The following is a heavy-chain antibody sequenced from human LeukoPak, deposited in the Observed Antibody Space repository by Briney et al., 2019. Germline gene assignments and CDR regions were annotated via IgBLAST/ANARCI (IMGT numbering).Heavy chain of an antibody. CDR1: GYSFTSYW. Sequence: GESLKISCKGSGYSFTSYWIGWVRQAPGQGLEWMGWINPNSGGTNYAQKFQGRVTMTRDTSISTAYMELSSLRSEDTAVYFCARDRWGYSYGGDWGQGTLVTVSS. CDR3: ARDRWGYSYGGD. D-gene: IGHD5-18*01. V-gene: IGHV1-2*02. J-gene: IGHJ4*02. CDR2: INPNSGGT.